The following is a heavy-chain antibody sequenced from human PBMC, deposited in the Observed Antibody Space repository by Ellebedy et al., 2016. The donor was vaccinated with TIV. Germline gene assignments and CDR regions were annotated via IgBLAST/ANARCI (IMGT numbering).Heavy chain of an antibody. CDR2: IGRKGDNI. CDR1: GFTFSKFD. D-gene: IGHD2-15*01. V-gene: IGHV3-48*03. Sequence: PGGSLRLSCGASGFTFSKFDMDWARQAPGKGLEWVSYIGRKGDNIYYADSVKGRFTVSRDNSKNLLFLEMNSLRVDDTAVYFCTRDGLGYCGGGVCGESRWGQGTLVSVSS. CDR3: TRDGLGYCGGGVCGESR. J-gene: IGHJ4*02.